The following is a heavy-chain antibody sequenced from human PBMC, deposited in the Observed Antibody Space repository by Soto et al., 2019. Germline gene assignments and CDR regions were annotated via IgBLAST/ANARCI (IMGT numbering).Heavy chain of an antibody. D-gene: IGHD5-12*01. Sequence: GGSLRLSCAASGFTVSSNYMSWVRQAPGKGLEWVSVIYSGGSTYYADSVKGRFTISRHNSKNTLYLQMNSLRAEDTAVYHCARAIEYSGYDRGYFDYWGQGTLVTVSS. CDR1: GFTVSSNY. CDR3: ARAIEYSGYDRGYFDY. J-gene: IGHJ4*02. CDR2: IYSGGST. V-gene: IGHV3-53*04.